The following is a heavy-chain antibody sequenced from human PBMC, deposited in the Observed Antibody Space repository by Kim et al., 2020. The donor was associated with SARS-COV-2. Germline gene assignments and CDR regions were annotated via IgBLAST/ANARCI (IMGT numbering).Heavy chain of an antibody. J-gene: IGHJ4*02. V-gene: IGHV3-48*04. CDR1: GFTFSSYS. CDR2: ISSSSSTI. CDR3: ARREAGIAAAYDY. Sequence: GGSLRLSCAASGFTFSSYSMNWVRQAPGKGLEWVSYISSSSSTIYYADSVKGRFTISRDNAKNSLYLQMNSLRAEDTAVYYCARREAGIAAAYDYWGQGTLVTVSS. D-gene: IGHD6-13*01.